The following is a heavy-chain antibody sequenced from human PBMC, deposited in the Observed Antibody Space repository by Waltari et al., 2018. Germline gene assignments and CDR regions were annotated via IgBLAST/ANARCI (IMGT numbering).Heavy chain of an antibody. V-gene: IGHV3-72*01. CDR1: GFTFPAHY. J-gene: IGHJ4*02. Sequence: EVQLVESGGGLVQPGGSLRLSCAASGFTFPAHYMDWVRKAPGKGLEWVGRIRNRGNSYTTEYAASGKGRFTISRDDSKNSLYLQMNSLETEDTAVYYCARSNSYSPFDYWGQGILVTVSS. CDR2: IRNRGNSYTT. D-gene: IGHD3-16*02. CDR3: ARSNSYSPFDY.